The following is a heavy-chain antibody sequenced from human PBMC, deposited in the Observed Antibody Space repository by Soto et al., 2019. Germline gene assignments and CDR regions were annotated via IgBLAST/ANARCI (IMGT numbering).Heavy chain of an antibody. CDR1: GFTFSSYW. CDR2: INSDGSTT. CDR3: VRGADYNWFDP. V-gene: IGHV3-74*01. Sequence: EVQLVESGGGLIQPGGSLRLSCAVSGFTFSSYWMHWVRQVPGKGLVWVSRINSDGSTTTYADSVKGRFTISRDNAKNTVYLQMNSLRAEDTAVYYCVRGADYNWFDPWGQGTLVTVSS. J-gene: IGHJ5*02.